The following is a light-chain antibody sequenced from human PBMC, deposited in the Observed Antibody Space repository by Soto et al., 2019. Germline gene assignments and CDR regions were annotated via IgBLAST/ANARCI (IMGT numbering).Light chain of an antibody. CDR2: DAS. J-gene: IGKJ1*01. Sequence: IQMTQSPSSLSASVGNRVTITCQASQDIATYLNWYQQKPGKAPNLLIYDASNLETGVPSRFSGGGSGTHFTFAISNLQPEDIATYYCQQYGNLPPTWTFGQGTKVDIK. CDR3: QQYGNLPPTWT. CDR1: QDIATY. V-gene: IGKV1-33*01.